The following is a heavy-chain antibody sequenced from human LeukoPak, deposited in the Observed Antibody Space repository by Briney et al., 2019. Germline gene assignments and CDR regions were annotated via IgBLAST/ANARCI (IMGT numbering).Heavy chain of an antibody. D-gene: IGHD2-2*01. J-gene: IGHJ6*02. V-gene: IGHV3-66*04. CDR1: GFTVSSNY. CDR2: IYSGGST. Sequence: PGGSLRLSCAASGFTVSSNYMSWVRQAPGKGLEWVSVIYSGGSTYYADSVKGRFTISRDNSKNTLYLQMNSLRAEDTAVYYCAGPSLTLTADPYYYYGMDVWGQGTTVAVSS. CDR3: AGPSLTLTADPYYYYGMDV.